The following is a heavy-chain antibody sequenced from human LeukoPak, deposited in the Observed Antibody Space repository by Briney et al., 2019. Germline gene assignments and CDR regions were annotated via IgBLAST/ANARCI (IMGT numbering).Heavy chain of an antibody. CDR2: MNHRGSS. V-gene: IGHV4-34*01. CDR1: GGSFSGYY. J-gene: IGHJ4*02. Sequence: SETLSLTCAVYGGSFSGYYWSWIRQSPGKGLEWIGEMNHRGSSNHNPSLKSRVTISVDTSKNQFSLKLRPVTAADTAVYYCARAPSGLVEPPTRGDYFDYWGQGTLVTVSS. CDR3: ARAPSGLVEPPTRGDYFDY. D-gene: IGHD2-2*01.